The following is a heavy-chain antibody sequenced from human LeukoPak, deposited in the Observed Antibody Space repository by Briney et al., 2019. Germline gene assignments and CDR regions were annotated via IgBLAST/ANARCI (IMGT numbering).Heavy chain of an antibody. V-gene: IGHV3-7*03. CDR2: IKQDGSEK. CDR3: AADQRIYSSGWYY. J-gene: IGHJ4*02. CDR1: GFTFSSYW. Sequence: GGSLRLSCAASGFTFSSYWMSWVRQAPGKGLEWVANIKQDGSEKYYVDSVKGRFTISRDNAKNSLYLQMSSLRSEDTAVYYCAADQRIYSSGWYYWGQGTLVTVSS. D-gene: IGHD6-19*01.